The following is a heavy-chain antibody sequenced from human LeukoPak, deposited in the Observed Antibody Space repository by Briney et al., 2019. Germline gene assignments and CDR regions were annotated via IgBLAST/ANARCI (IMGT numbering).Heavy chain of an antibody. CDR1: GFSFADAT. J-gene: IGHJ6*03. CDR2: INWNSGTM. Sequence: PGGSLRLSCAASGFSFADATMHWVRQVPGKGLEWVSGINWNSGTMGYADSVKGRFTVSRDNAKNSLYLQMSSLKTEDTALYYCAKDPYMDVWGKGTTVTVSS. V-gene: IGHV3-9*01. CDR3: AKDPYMDV.